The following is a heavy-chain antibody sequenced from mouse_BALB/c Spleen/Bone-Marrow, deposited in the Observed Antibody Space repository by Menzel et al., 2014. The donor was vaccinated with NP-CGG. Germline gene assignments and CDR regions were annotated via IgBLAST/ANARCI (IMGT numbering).Heavy chain of an antibody. D-gene: IGHD4-1*01. CDR2: IDPANGNT. CDR3: ARWEYYAMDY. V-gene: IGHV14-3*02. Sequence: LPPSWAALVTPWASFKLSFTASVFNIKDTYMHWVKQRPGQGLEWIGRIDPANGNTKYYPKFQGQATITADTSSNTAYLQLSSLTSEDATVYYCARWEYYAMDYWGQGTSVT. J-gene: IGHJ4*01. CDR1: VFNIKDTY.